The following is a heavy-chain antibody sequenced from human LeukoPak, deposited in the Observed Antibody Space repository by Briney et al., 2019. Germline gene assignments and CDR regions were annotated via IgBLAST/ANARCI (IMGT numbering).Heavy chain of an antibody. Sequence: GGSLRLSCAASGFTFSDFWMHWVRQAPGKGLVWVSRINTDGSSTSYADSVKGRFTISRDNAKNTLYLQMNSLRAEDTAVYYCARDPMPWGDYVGWGQGTLVTVSS. CDR3: ARDPMPWGDYVG. V-gene: IGHV3-74*01. CDR1: GFTFSDFW. D-gene: IGHD4-23*01. J-gene: IGHJ4*02. CDR2: INTDGSST.